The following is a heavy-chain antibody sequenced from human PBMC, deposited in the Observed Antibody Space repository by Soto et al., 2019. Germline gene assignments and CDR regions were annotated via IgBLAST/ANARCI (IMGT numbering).Heavy chain of an antibody. Sequence: EEQLVESGGGLVQPGGSLRLSCAASGSTFSSYEMNWVRQAPGKGLEWVSYISGSSSMIYYADSVKGRFTISRDNAKNSLYLQMNSLRAEETAVYYCANYFWSDYSWGQGTLVTVSS. CDR3: ANYFWSDYS. J-gene: IGHJ5*02. V-gene: IGHV3-48*03. CDR1: GSTFSSYE. CDR2: ISGSSSMI. D-gene: IGHD3-3*01.